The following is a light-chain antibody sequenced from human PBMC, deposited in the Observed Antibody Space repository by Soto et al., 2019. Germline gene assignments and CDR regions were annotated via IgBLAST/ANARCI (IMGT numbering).Light chain of an antibody. CDR1: QSISSW. CDR3: QQYNRYSRT. CDR2: DAS. J-gene: IGKJ1*01. V-gene: IGKV1-5*01. Sequence: DIQMTQSPSTLSASVGDRVTITCRASQSISSWLAWYQQKPGKAPKLLIYDASSLESGVPSRLSGSGSGTEFTLTISSLQPDDFATYYCQQYNRYSRTFGQGTKVEIK.